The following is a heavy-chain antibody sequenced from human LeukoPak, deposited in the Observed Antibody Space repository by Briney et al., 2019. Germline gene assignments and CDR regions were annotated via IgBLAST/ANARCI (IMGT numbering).Heavy chain of an antibody. CDR3: AKSITIFGVAARETYYFDW. CDR2: ISCSGETR. D-gene: IGHD3-3*01. Sequence: GGSLRLSCAASGFTFSSYAMSWVRQAPGKGLEWVSAISCSGETRYYVDSVKGRLTIPRDNSKNTLYQQINSLGAEDTAIYYCAKSITIFGVAARETYYFDWGGGGPLFTFSS. J-gene: IGHJ4*02. CDR1: GFTFSSYA. V-gene: IGHV3-23*01.